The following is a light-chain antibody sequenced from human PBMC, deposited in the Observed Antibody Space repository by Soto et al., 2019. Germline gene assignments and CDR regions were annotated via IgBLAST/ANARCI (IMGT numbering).Light chain of an antibody. CDR2: RNN. Sequence: QAVVTQPPSASGTPGQRVTISCSGSSSNIGSNYVYWYQQLPGTAPKLLIYRNNQRPSGVPDRFSGSKSGTSASLAISGLRFEDEADYYCAAWDDSLSGPHWVFGGGTKLTVL. CDR3: AAWDDSLSGPHWV. CDR1: SSNIGSNY. J-gene: IGLJ3*02. V-gene: IGLV1-47*01.